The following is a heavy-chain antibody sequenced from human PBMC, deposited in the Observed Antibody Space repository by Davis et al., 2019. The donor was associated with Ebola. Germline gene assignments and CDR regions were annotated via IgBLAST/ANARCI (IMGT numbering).Heavy chain of an antibody. CDR2: IYHGGII. J-gene: IGHJ4*02. D-gene: IGHD3-22*01. CDR3: ARDYYDSNGFLHYFDH. Sequence: SQTLSLTCGVSGDSISSRNWWSWVRRSPGKGLEWLGEIYHGGIINYNPSLKGRVTMSVDKSKNQFSLNLYSVTAADTAVYYCARDYYDSNGFLHYFDHWGQGALVTVSS. V-gene: IGHV4-4*02. CDR1: GDSISSRNW.